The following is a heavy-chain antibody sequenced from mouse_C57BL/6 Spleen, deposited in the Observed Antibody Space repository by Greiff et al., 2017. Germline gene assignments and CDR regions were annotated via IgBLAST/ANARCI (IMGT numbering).Heavy chain of an antibody. V-gene: IGHV5-17*01. CDR3: ARQGPYYYGAGGY. Sequence: EVKLVESGGGLVKPGGSLKLSCAASGFTFSDYGMHWVRQAPEKGLEWVAYISSGSGTIYYADTVKGRFTISRDNAKNTLFLQMTSLRSEDTAMYYCARQGPYYYGAGGYWGQGTTLTVSS. D-gene: IGHD1-1*01. CDR2: ISSGSGTI. J-gene: IGHJ2*01. CDR1: GFTFSDYG.